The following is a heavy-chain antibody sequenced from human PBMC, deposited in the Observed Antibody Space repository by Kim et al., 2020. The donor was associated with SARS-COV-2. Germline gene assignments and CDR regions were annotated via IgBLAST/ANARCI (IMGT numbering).Heavy chain of an antibody. V-gene: IGHV4-39*01. D-gene: IGHD3-22*01. J-gene: IGHJ4*02. CDR1: GGSISSSSYY. Sequence: SETLSLTCTVSGGSISSSSYYWGWIRQPPGKGLEWIGSIYYSGSTYYNPSLKSRVTISVDTSKNQFSLKLSSVTAADTAVYYCARATGGRMIVVAVFDYWGQGTLVTVSS. CDR2: IYYSGST. CDR3: ARATGGRMIVVAVFDY.